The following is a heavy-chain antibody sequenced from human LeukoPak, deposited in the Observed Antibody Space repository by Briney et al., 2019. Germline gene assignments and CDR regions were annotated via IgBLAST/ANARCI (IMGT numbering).Heavy chain of an antibody. CDR1: GFTFSTYW. J-gene: IGHJ1*01. CDR2: IKSDGST. CDR3: AQTPSENGGLYPEILRP. Sequence: PGGSLRLSCAASGFTFSTYWMHWVRQAPGKGLVWVSRIKSDGSTNYADSVKGRFTISRDNAKNTVSLQMNSLRPEDTGVYYWAQTPSENGGLYPEILRPRGQGTLVTVSS. D-gene: IGHD2-8*02. V-gene: IGHV3-74*01.